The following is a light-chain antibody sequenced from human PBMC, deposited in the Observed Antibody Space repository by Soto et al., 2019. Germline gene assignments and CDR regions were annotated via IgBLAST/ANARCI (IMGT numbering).Light chain of an antibody. Sequence: IQMTQSPSTLSASVGDRVTITCRASQTIGSWLAWYQAKPGKAPNLLIYKASTLGSGVPSRFSGSGSGTEFSLTTNCLQPDDFGTYYCQQYDTYSTFGKWTKV. J-gene: IGKJ1*01. CDR1: QTIGSW. CDR3: QQYDTYST. CDR2: KAS. V-gene: IGKV1-5*03.